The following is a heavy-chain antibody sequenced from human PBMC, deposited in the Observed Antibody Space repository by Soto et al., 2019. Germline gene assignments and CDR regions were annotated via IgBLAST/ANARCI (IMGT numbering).Heavy chain of an antibody. CDR3: AGGDFWSGNSYYGIDV. D-gene: IGHD3-3*01. CDR1: GFTVSRNY. CDR2: IYSGGST. J-gene: IGHJ6*02. V-gene: IGHV3-53*01. Sequence: GGSLRLSCAASGFTVSRNYMSWVRQAPGKGLEWVSVIYSGGSTYYADSVKGRFTISRDNSKNTLYLQMNSLRAEDTAAFYCAGGDFWSGNSYYGIDVWGQGTTVTVS.